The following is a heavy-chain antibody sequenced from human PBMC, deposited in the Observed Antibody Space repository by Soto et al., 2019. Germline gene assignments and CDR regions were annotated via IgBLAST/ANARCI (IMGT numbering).Heavy chain of an antibody. Sequence: QVQVVESGGGVVRPGTSLRLSCAASGFTFNLFTFHWVRQAPGGGLEWVAVVSHVDDNKFYADSVKGRFTISRDNSKNTLYLQMNNLRTEDTALYYCARGNLDVWGQGPTVTVSS. CDR2: VSHVDDNK. V-gene: IGHV3-30-3*01. CDR1: GFTFNLFT. D-gene: IGHD1-1*01. J-gene: IGHJ6*02. CDR3: ARGNLDV.